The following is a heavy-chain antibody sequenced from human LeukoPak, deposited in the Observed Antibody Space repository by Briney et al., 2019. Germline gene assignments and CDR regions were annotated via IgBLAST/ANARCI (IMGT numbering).Heavy chain of an antibody. D-gene: IGHD6-6*01. J-gene: IGHJ4*02. V-gene: IGHV4-34*01. CDR2: INHSRST. Sequence: SETLSLTCAVYGGSFHGYYWSWISQPPGKGLEWIGEINHSRSTNYNPSLKGRVTISVDTSKNQFSLRLSSVTAADTAVYYCAREISPADSSSAFDYWGQGTLVTVSS. CDR3: AREISPADSSSAFDY. CDR1: GGSFHGYY.